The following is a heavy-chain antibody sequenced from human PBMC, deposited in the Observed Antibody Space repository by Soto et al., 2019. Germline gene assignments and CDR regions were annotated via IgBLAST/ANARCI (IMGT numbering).Heavy chain of an antibody. J-gene: IGHJ4*02. Sequence: PSETLSLTCTVSGGSISSGDYYWSWIRQPPGKGLEWIGYIYYSGSTYYNPSLKSRVTISVDTSKNQFSLKLSSVTAADTAVYYCARVVAARPLYFDYWGQGTLVTVSS. CDR2: IYYSGST. V-gene: IGHV4-30-4*01. D-gene: IGHD6-6*01. CDR1: GGSISSGDYY. CDR3: ARVVAARPLYFDY.